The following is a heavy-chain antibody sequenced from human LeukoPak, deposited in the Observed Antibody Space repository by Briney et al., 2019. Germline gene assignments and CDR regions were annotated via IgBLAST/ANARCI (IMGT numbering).Heavy chain of an antibody. V-gene: IGHV3-48*04. D-gene: IGHD6-13*01. J-gene: IGHJ4*02. Sequence: GGSLGLSCAASGFTFSSYWMSWVRQAPGKGLEWVSYISSSGSTIYYADSVKGRFTISRDNAKNSLYLQMNSLRAEDTAVYYCARKERAAGTLIWGQGTLVTVSS. CDR3: ARKERAAGTLI. CDR1: GFTFSSYW. CDR2: ISSSGSTI.